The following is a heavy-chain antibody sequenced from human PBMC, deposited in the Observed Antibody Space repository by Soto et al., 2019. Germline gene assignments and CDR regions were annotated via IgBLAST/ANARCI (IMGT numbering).Heavy chain of an antibody. D-gene: IGHD3-10*01. CDR3: ASSSITIVRGNFDY. V-gene: IGHV4-34*01. CDR1: GGSFSGYY. J-gene: IGHJ4*02. Sequence: PSETLSLTCAVYGGSFSGYYWSWIRQPPGKGLEWIGEINHSGSTNYNPSLKSRVTISVDTSKNQFSPKLSSVTAADTAVYYCASSSITIVRGNFDYWGQGTLVTVSS. CDR2: INHSGST.